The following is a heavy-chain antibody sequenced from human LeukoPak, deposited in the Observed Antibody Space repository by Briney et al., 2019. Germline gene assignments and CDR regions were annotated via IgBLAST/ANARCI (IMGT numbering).Heavy chain of an antibody. D-gene: IGHD6-19*01. CDR1: GFTFSSYA. CDR3: AKGVAVASPYYFDY. V-gene: IGHV3-23*01. Sequence: GGSLRLSCAASGFTFSSYAMSWVRQAPGQGLEWVSSISGSGSSTYYADSVKGRFTIARDNSKNPLYLQMHSLRVEDTAVYYCAKGVAVASPYYFDYWGQGTLVTVSS. CDR2: ISGSGSST. J-gene: IGHJ4*02.